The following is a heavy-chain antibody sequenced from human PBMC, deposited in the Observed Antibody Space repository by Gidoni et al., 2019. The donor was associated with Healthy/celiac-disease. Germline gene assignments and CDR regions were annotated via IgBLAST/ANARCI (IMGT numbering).Heavy chain of an antibody. J-gene: IGHJ3*02. CDR3: ARDGLATDAFDI. CDR1: GGSISSYY. CDR2: IYYSGST. D-gene: IGHD2-15*01. Sequence: QVQLQESGPGLVQPSETLSLTCTVSGGSISSYYWSWIRQPPGKGLEWIGYIYYSGSTNYNPSLKSRVTISVDTSKNQFSLKLSSVTAADTAVYYCARDGLATDAFDIWGQGTMVTVSS. V-gene: IGHV4-59*01.